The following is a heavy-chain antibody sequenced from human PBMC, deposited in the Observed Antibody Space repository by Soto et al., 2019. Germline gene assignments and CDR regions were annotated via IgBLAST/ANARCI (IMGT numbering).Heavy chain of an antibody. J-gene: IGHJ4*02. CDR3: ARHGGTPDLYFDY. CDR2: INWIGGST. D-gene: IGHD3-16*01. V-gene: IGHV3-20*04. Sequence: PGGSLRLSCAASGFIFGAHAMSWVRQAQGKGLEWVSAINWIGGSTNYADSMKGRFTISRDNAKNSLYLQMSSLRAEDTALYYCARHGGTPDLYFDYWGQGT. CDR1: GFIFGAHA.